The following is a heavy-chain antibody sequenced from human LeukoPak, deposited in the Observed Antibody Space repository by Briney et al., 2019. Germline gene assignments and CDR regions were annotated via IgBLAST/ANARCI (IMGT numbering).Heavy chain of an antibody. J-gene: IGHJ4*02. V-gene: IGHV3-48*02. CDR2: ISSSSSTI. Sequence: GSLRLSCAASGFTFSSYSMNWVRQAPGKGLEWVSYISSSSSTIYYADSVKGRFTISRDNAKNSLYLQMNSLRDEDTAVYYCARDEHDFWSGYYCYWGQGTLVTVYS. CDR3: ARDEHDFWSGYYCY. D-gene: IGHD3-3*01. CDR1: GFTFSSYS.